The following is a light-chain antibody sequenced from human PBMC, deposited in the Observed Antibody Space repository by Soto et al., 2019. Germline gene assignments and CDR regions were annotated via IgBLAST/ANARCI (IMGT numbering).Light chain of an antibody. CDR3: QTWDSVIHVV. V-gene: IGLV4-69*01. CDR1: SGHTTYA. Sequence: SASASLGASVRLTCTLSSGHTTYAIAWHQQQPEKGPRYLMKVNSDGSHNKGDGIPDRFSGSSSGAERYLTISSLQSEDEADYYCQTWDSVIHVVFGGGTKL. J-gene: IGLJ2*01. CDR2: VNSDGSH.